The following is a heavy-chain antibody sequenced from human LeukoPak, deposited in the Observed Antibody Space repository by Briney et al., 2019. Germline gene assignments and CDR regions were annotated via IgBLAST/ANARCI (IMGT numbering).Heavy chain of an antibody. J-gene: IGHJ4*02. CDR1: GYTFINYG. V-gene: IGHV1-18*01. Sequence: ASVKVSCKASGYTFINYGISWVRQAPGRGLEWMGWISAYTGNTNYAQKFQGRVTMTTDTSASTAYMELRSLRSDDTAVFYCVRGRRAATILGGLDYWGQGTLVIVSS. D-gene: IGHD5-12*01. CDR3: VRGRRAATILGGLDY. CDR2: ISAYTGNT.